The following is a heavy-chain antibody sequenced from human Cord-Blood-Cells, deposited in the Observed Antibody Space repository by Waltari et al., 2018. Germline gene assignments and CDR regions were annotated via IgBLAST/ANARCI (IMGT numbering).Heavy chain of an antibody. CDR3: ARREYSSSYFDY. J-gene: IGHJ4*02. V-gene: IGHV3-23*04. CDR1: GFTFSSSA. D-gene: IGHD6-6*01. Sequence: EVQLVESGGGLVQPGGSLGLSCAASGFTFSSSAMSWGRQAPGKGLEWVSAISGSGGSTYYADSVKGRFTICRDNSKNTLDLQMNSLRAEDTAVYYCARREYSSSYFDYWGQGTLVTVSS. CDR2: ISGSGGST.